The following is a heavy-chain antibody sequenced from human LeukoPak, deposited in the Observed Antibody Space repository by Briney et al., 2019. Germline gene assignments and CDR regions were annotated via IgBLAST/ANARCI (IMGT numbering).Heavy chain of an antibody. Sequence: GGSLRLSCVASGFIFDDFAMHWVRQAPGKGLEWVSGISWNSESIAYADSVKGRFTISRDNAKNSLYLQMNSLRPEDTAFYYCTKNIGAAAVGDGFDYWGQGSLVTVSS. J-gene: IGHJ4*02. CDR3: TKNIGAAAVGDGFDY. D-gene: IGHD6-13*01. CDR2: ISWNSESI. CDR1: GFIFDDFA. V-gene: IGHV3-9*01.